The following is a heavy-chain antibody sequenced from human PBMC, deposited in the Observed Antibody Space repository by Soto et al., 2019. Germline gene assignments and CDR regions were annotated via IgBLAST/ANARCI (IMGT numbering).Heavy chain of an antibody. D-gene: IGHD1-1*01. CDR2: IYYSGST. J-gene: IGHJ3*02. CDR3: ARDQGNEDAFDI. V-gene: IGHV4-39*07. Sequence: SETLSLTCTVSGGSISSSSYYWGWIRHPPGKGLEWIGSIYYSGSTYYNPSLKSRVTISVDTSKNQFSLKLSSVTAADTAVYYCARDQGNEDAFDIWGQGTMVTVSS. CDR1: GGSISSSSYY.